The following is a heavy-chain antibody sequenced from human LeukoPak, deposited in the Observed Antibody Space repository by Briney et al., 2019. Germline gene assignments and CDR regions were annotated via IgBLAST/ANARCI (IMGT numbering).Heavy chain of an antibody. V-gene: IGHV3-23*01. CDR3: ARDSYDILTGYKNSLDY. Sequence: GGSLRLSCLTSGFTLSTNAMSWVRQAPGKGLEWISGISGSGASTYYADSVKGRFTISRDNSKNTLYLQMNSLRAEDTAVYYCARDSYDILTGYKNSLDYWGQGTLVTVSS. D-gene: IGHD3-9*01. CDR1: GFTLSTNA. CDR2: ISGSGAST. J-gene: IGHJ4*02.